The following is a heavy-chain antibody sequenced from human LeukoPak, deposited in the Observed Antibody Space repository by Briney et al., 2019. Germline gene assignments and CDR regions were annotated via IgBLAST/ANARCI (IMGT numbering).Heavy chain of an antibody. V-gene: IGHV6-1*01. Sequence: SQTLSLTCAIPGDRVSSNSAAWNWIRQSPSRGLEWLGRTYYRSKWYNDYAVSAKSRITINPDTSKNQFSLHLNSVTPQDPALYYCARDFGGGSVRWDFDIWGQGTMVTVSS. J-gene: IGHJ3*02. CDR1: GDRVSSNSAA. CDR3: ARDFGGGSVRWDFDI. CDR2: TYYRSKWYN. D-gene: IGHD1-26*01.